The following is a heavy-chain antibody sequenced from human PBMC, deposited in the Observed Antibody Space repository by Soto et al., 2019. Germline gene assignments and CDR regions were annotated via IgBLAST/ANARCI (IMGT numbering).Heavy chain of an antibody. CDR3: AKGGYTFAYE. D-gene: IGHD5-18*01. CDR1: GVSCSTSS. Sequence: EVPLWESGGDLVQPGGSLRLSCAASGVSCSTSSLAWFRQPPGQGLEGVSAISPSASDTLDADSVKCLFTIFRDNSKNTLFLQVTSLRAEDTYVYCCAKGGYTFAYEWGQGTLVTVSS. CDR2: ISPSASDT. V-gene: IGHV3-23*01. J-gene: IGHJ4*02.